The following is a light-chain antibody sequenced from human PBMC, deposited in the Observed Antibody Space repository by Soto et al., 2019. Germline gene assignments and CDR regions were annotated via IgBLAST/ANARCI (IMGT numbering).Light chain of an antibody. V-gene: IGKV3-15*01. Sequence: EIVFTQSPATLSLSPGERATLSCRASQSVSSYLAWYQQKPGQAPRLLIYGASTRATDIPARFSGSGSGTEFTLTISSLQSEDFAEYHCQQYNNWPQTFGQGTKV. CDR2: GAS. J-gene: IGKJ1*01. CDR1: QSVSSY. CDR3: QQYNNWPQT.